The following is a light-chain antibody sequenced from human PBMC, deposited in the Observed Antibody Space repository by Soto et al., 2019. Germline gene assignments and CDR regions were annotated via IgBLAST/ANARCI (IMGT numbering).Light chain of an antibody. CDR3: QQYNSYSPYT. CDR2: AVS. Sequence: IQLTQSPSSLSASVGDRVTITCRASQGTSSYLAWYQQKPGKAPKLLINAVSTLQSGVPSRFSGSGSGTDFTLTISSLQPEDFATYYCQQYNSYSPYTFGQGTKLEIK. V-gene: IGKV1-9*01. CDR1: QGTSSY. J-gene: IGKJ2*01.